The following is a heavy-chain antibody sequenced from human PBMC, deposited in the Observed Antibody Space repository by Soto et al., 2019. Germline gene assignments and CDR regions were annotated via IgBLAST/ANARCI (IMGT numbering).Heavy chain of an antibody. D-gene: IGHD3-10*01. J-gene: IGHJ4*02. CDR3: TRRGSGKTFDY. Sequence: SETLSLTCAVSGASISRTGFHWGWIRQPPGQGLEWIGSVYESDNTYYNSSLRSRVTISVDTSKNQFSLKLSSVTAADTAVYYCTRRGSGKTFDYWGQGTLVTVSS. CDR1: GASISRTGFH. V-gene: IGHV4-39*01. CDR2: VYESDNT.